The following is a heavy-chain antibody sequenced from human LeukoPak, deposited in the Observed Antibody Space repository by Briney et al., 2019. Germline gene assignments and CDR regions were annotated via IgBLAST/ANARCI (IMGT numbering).Heavy chain of an antibody. J-gene: IGHJ5*02. CDR1: GGSISSYY. Sequence: SETLSLTCTVSGGSISSYYWSCIRQPPGKGLEWIGYIYTSGSTNYNPSLKSRVTISVDTSKNQFSLKLSSVTAADTAVYYCARLGWNGTHPEFDPWGQGTLVTVSS. CDR3: ARLGWNGTHPEFDP. CDR2: IYTSGST. V-gene: IGHV4-4*09. D-gene: IGHD2-21*01.